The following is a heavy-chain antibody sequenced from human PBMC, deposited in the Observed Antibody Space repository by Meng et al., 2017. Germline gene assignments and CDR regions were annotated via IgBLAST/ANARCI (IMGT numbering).Heavy chain of an antibody. J-gene: IGHJ5*02. CDR1: GFTFRNYW. CDR2: IKPDGTMT. Sequence: EVHVVESGGALVQSGVSLRLSFTASGFTFRNYWMHWVRQAPGKGLVWVSRIKPDGTMTVYADSVKGRFTISRDNAKNTLYLQMNSLRSDDTAVYYCARSDWFDPWGQGTLVTVSS. CDR3: ARSDWFDP. V-gene: IGHV3-74*01.